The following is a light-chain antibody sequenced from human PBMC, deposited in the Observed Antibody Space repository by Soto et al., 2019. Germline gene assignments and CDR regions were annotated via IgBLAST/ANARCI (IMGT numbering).Light chain of an antibody. CDR3: QQADSFPLT. V-gene: IGKV1-12*01. CDR2: AAS. Sequence: DIQMTQSPSSVSAAVGDRVTITCRASRGISNWLAWYQQKPGEDPKLLIYAASNLESGVPSRFSGSGSGTDFSLTISSLPPEDFATYFCQQADSFPLTFGGGTKVEI. CDR1: RGISNW. J-gene: IGKJ4*01.